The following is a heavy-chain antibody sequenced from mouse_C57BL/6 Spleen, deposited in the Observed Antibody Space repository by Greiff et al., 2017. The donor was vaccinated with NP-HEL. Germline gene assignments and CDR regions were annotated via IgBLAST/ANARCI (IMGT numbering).Heavy chain of an antibody. D-gene: IGHD4-1*02. V-gene: IGHV7-1*01. Sequence: EVKLMESGGGLVQSGRSLRLSCATSGFTFSDFYMEWVRQAPGKGLEWIAASRNKANDYTTEYSASVKGRFIVSRDTSQSILYLQMNALRAEDTAIYYCARDLPNWDGTMDYWGQGTSVTVSS. CDR1: GFTFSDFY. CDR2: SRNKANDYTT. J-gene: IGHJ4*01. CDR3: ARDLPNWDGTMDY.